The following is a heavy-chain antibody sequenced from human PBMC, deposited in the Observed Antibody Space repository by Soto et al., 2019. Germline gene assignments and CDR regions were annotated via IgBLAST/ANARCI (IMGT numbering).Heavy chain of an antibody. CDR1: GFTFSSYG. D-gene: IGHD6-25*01. CDR3: AKGRAGSGCFDQ. CDR2: ISDDGTQK. Sequence: QVQLVESGGGVVQPGRSLRLSCAASGFTFSSYGMHWVRQAPGKGLEWVAFISDDGTQKWYADSVKGRFTISRDDSKNTLYMQMNSLTSDDTAVFYCAKGRAGSGCFDQWGQGALVTVSS. V-gene: IGHV3-30*18. J-gene: IGHJ4*02.